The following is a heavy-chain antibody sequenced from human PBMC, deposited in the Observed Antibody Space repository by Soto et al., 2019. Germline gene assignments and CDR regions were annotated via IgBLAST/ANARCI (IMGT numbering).Heavy chain of an antibody. CDR2: INHSGST. CDR1: GGSISSGGYS. J-gene: IGHJ3*02. V-gene: IGHV4-39*02. Sequence: SSETLSLTCAVSGGSISSGGYSWTWIRQPPGKGLEWIGEINHSGSTNYNPSLKSRVTISVDTSKNQFSLKLSSVTAADTAVYYCARETTVVTPNDAFDIWGQGTMVTVSS. CDR3: ARETTVVTPNDAFDI. D-gene: IGHD4-17*01.